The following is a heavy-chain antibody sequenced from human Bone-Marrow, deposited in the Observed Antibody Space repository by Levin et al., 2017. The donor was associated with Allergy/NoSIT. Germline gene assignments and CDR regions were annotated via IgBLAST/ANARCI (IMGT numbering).Heavy chain of an antibody. CDR3: AHSLGWYYYDSSGYPREGNWFDP. V-gene: IGHV2-5*02. J-gene: IGHJ5*02. CDR1: GFSLSTSGVG. Sequence: SGPTLVKPTQTLTLTCTFSGFSLSTSGVGVGWIRQPPGKALEWLALIYWDDDKRYNPSLKSRLTITKDTSKNQVVLTMTNMDPVDTATYYCAHSLGWYYYDSSGYPREGNWFDPWGQGTLVTVSS. CDR2: IYWDDDK. D-gene: IGHD3-22*01.